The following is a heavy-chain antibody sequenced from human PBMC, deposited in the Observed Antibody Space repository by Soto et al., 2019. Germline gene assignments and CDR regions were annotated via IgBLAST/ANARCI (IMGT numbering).Heavy chain of an antibody. CDR3: ARLPAGDGRYYFDY. J-gene: IGHJ4*02. CDR1: GFTFSDYW. V-gene: IGHV3-7*01. Sequence: GGSLRLSCAASGFTFSDYWMSWVRQAPGKGLEWLANISQDGGGTYYVDSVKDRFTISRDNAKNSLYLQTNSLRAEDTAVYYCARLPAGDGRYYFDYWGQGTLVTVSS. D-gene: IGHD2-2*01. CDR2: ISQDGGGT.